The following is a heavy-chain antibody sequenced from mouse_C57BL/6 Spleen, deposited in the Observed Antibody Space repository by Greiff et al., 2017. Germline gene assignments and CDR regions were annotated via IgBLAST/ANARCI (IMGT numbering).Heavy chain of an antibody. J-gene: IGHJ3*01. Sequence: QVTLKEPGPGILQSSQTLSLTCSSSGYSLSTSGMGVSWIRQPSGNGLEWLAHTYWDDDKRYNPFLKSRLTISKDTSRNQVFIKITSVDTADTATYYCARRAVDDYDRFAYWGQGTLVTVSA. CDR1: GYSLSTSGMG. D-gene: IGHD2-4*01. CDR3: ARRAVDDYDRFAY. V-gene: IGHV8-12*01. CDR2: TYWDDDK.